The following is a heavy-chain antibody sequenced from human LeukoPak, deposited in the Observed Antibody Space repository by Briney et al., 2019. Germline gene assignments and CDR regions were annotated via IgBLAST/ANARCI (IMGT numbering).Heavy chain of an antibody. V-gene: IGHV4-34*01. Sequence: PSETLSLTCAVYGGSCSGYYWSWIRQPPGKGLEWMGEINHSGSTNYNPSLKSRVTISVDKSKNQFSLKLSSVTAADTAVYYCARAPIAAAGTDPGNVWGQGTTVTVSS. J-gene: IGHJ6*02. CDR1: GGSCSGYY. CDR3: ARAPIAAAGTDPGNV. CDR2: INHSGST. D-gene: IGHD6-13*01.